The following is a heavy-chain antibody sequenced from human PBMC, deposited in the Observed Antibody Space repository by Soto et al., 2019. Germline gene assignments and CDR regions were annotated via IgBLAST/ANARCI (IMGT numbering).Heavy chain of an antibody. CDR1: GGSTGSYY. J-gene: IGHJ4*01. CDR2: VYYSGNT. V-gene: IGHV4-59*01. D-gene: IGHD6-13*01. Sequence: SETLSLTCSVSGGSTGSYYWSWIRQPPGKGLEWIGYVYYSGNTNYNPSLKSRVTISVDTSKNQFSLKLSSVTAADTAVYYCARDDDRASAGTFDYWGQGTLVTVSS. CDR3: ARDDDRASAGTFDY.